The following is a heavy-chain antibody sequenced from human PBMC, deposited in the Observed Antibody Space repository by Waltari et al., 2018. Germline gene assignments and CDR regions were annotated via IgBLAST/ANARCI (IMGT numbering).Heavy chain of an antibody. V-gene: IGHV1-18*01. D-gene: IGHD2-2*03. CDR2: ISAYNGNT. CDR1: GYTFTSYG. CDR3: ARDGYCSSTSCYLYYYYYGMDV. J-gene: IGHJ6*02. Sequence: QVQLVQSGAEVKKPGASVKVSCKASGYTFTSYGISWVRQAPGQGLEWMGWISAYNGNTNYAQKLQGRVTMTTDTSTSTAYMELRSLRSDDTAVYYCARDGYCSSTSCYLYYYYYGMDVWGQGTTVTVSS.